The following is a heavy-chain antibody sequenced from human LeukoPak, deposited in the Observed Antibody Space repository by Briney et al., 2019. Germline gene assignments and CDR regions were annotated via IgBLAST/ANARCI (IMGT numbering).Heavy chain of an antibody. CDR1: GFTFSSYA. J-gene: IGHJ6*02. CDR2: ISGSGGST. V-gene: IGHV3-23*01. CDR3: AKDSNWGGDYYYYYGMDV. D-gene: IGHD7-27*01. Sequence: PGGSLRLSCAASGFTFSSYAMSWVRQAPGKGLEWVSAISGSGGSTYYADSVKGRFTISRDNSKNTLYLQMNSLRAEDTAVYYCAKDSNWGGDYYYYYGMDVWGQGTTVTVSS.